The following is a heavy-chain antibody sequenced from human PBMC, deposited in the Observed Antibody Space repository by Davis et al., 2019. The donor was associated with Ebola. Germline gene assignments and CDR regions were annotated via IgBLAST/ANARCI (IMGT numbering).Heavy chain of an antibody. CDR2: LSGSGGST. CDR3: VKEPSRLLWFGEFSY. Sequence: GESLKISCAASGFTFSSYAMRWVRQAPGKGLEWVSALSGSGGSTYYADSVKGRFTISRDNSKNTLYLQMSSLRAEDTAVNYCVKEPSRLLWFGEFSYWGQGTLVTVSS. CDR1: GFTFSSYA. V-gene: IGHV3-23*01. D-gene: IGHD3-10*01. J-gene: IGHJ4*02.